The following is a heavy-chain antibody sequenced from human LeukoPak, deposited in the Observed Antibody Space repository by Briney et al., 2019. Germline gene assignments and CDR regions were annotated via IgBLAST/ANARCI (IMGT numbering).Heavy chain of an antibody. J-gene: IGHJ4*02. CDR2: ISAYNGNT. V-gene: IGHV1-18*01. Sequence: ASVKVSCKASGYTFTIYGISWVRQAPGQGLGWMGWISAYNGNTNNAQKVQGRVTMTTDTSTSTAYMELRSLRSDDTAVYYCARDKLGYYDSSLPFDYWGQGTLVTVSS. D-gene: IGHD3-22*01. CDR3: ARDKLGYYDSSLPFDY. CDR1: GYTFTIYG.